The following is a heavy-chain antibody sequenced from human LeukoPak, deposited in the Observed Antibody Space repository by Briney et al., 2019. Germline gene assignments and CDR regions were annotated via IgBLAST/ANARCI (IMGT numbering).Heavy chain of an antibody. CDR2: ISGSSSYI. CDR3: ARGGSPDY. Sequence: PGGSLRLSCAASGFTFSSYSMNWVRQAPGKGLEWVSSISGSSSYIYYADSVKGQFTISRDNAKNSLYLQMNSLRAEDTAVYYCARGGSPDYWGQGTLVTVSS. D-gene: IGHD1-26*01. V-gene: IGHV3-21*01. CDR1: GFTFSSYS. J-gene: IGHJ4*02.